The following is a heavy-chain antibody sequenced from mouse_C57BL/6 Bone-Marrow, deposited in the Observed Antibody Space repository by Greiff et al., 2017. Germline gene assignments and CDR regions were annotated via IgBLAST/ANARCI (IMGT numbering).Heavy chain of an antibody. CDR3: ARRATVVATRAWFAY. CDR2: IYPRSGNT. J-gene: IGHJ3*01. Sequence: VQLQQSGAELARPGASVKLSCKASGYTFTSYGISWVKQRTGQGLEWIGEIYPRSGNTYYNEKFKGKATLTAAKSSSTAYMELRSLTSEDSAVYFCARRATVVATRAWFAYWGQGTLVTVSA. CDR1: GYTFTSYG. D-gene: IGHD1-1*01. V-gene: IGHV1-81*01.